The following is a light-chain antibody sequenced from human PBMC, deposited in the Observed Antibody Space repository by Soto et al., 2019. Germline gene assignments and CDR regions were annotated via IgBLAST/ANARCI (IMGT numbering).Light chain of an antibody. Sequence: EIVMTQSPATLSVSPGERATLSCRASQSVSSNLAWYQQKPGQAPRLLIYGASTRPTGIPARFSGSGSGTAFTLTISSLQSEDFAVYYCQQYNNWPRTFGQGTKVEIK. V-gene: IGKV3-15*01. CDR1: QSVSSN. J-gene: IGKJ1*01. CDR3: QQYNNWPRT. CDR2: GAS.